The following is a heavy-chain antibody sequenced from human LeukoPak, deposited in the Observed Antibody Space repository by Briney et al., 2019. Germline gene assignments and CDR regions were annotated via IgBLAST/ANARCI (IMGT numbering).Heavy chain of an antibody. CDR1: GYTFTSYG. J-gene: IGHJ3*02. D-gene: IGHD3-10*01. V-gene: IGHV1-69*13. CDR3: ARECGREYGAPDAFDI. Sequence: ASVKVSCKASGYTFTSYGISWVRQAPGQGLEWMGGIIPIFGTANYAQEFQGRVTITADESTSTAYMELSSLRSEDTAVYYCARECGREYGAPDAFDIWGQGTMVTVSS. CDR2: IIPIFGTA.